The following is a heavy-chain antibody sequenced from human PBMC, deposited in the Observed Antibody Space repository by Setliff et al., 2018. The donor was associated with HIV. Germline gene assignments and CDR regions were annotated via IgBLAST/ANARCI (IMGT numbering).Heavy chain of an antibody. CDR3: ARSGNILTDYSYYSYFMDV. Sequence: SETLSLTCAVYGGSFSNYYWSWIRQSPGEGLEWIGEINHGGSTNYNPSLKSRVTMSVDTSKNQFSLQLTTVTAADTAVYYCARSGNILTDYSYYSYFMDVWGGGTTVTVSS. V-gene: IGHV4-34*01. D-gene: IGHD3-9*01. CDR2: INHGGST. CDR1: GGSFSNYY. J-gene: IGHJ6*03.